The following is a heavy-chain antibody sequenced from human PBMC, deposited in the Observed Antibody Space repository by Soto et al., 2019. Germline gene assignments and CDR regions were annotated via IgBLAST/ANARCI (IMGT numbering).Heavy chain of an antibody. CDR2: IRSKAYGGTT. D-gene: IGHD2-2*01. V-gene: IGHV3-49*03. Sequence: GGSLRLSCTASGFTFGDYAMSWFRQAPGKGLEWVGFIRSKAYGGTTEYAASVKGRFTISRDDSKSIAYLQMNSLKTEDTAVYYCTRSREVVPYYYYMDVWGKGTTVTVSS. CDR3: TRSREVVPYYYYMDV. J-gene: IGHJ6*03. CDR1: GFTFGDYA.